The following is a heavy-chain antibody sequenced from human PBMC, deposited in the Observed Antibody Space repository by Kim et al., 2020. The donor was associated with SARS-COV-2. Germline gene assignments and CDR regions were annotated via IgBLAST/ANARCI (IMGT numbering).Heavy chain of an antibody. Sequence: GESLKISCTGSGYIFKNYWIGWVRQMPGKGLEWVGNTHPGDSDTIYSPSFRGQVSISADKSISTAYLQWNSLKASDTAMYFCARRSNHHQRVDVWGQG. J-gene: IGHJ6*02. CDR2: THPGDSDT. CDR3: ARRSNHHQRVDV. V-gene: IGHV5-51*01. CDR1: GYIFKNYW.